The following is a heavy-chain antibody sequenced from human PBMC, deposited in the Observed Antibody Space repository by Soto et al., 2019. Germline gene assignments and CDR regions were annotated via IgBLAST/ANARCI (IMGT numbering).Heavy chain of an antibody. V-gene: IGHV3-33*08. CDR3: ARGSIVVVVAAPYYYGMGV. CDR2: IWYDGSNK. J-gene: IGHJ6*02. Sequence: PGGSLRLSCAASGFTFSSYAMHWVRQAPGKGLEWVAVIWYDGSNKYYADSVKGRFTISRDNSKNTLYLQMNSLRAEDTAVYYCARGSIVVVVAAPYYYGMGVWGQGTTVTVSS. D-gene: IGHD2-15*01. CDR1: GFTFSSYA.